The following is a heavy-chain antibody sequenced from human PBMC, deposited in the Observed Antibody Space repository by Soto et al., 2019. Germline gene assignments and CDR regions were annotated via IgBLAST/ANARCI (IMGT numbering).Heavy chain of an antibody. J-gene: IGHJ5*02. V-gene: IGHV1-46*01. Sequence: QVQLVQSGAEVKKPGASVKVSCKASGYTFTSYYMHWVRQAPGQGLEWMGIINPSGGSTSYAQKFQGRVTMTRDTSTSTGYMELSGLRSEDTAVYYYARDGDYDFGSSYEDPWGQGTLVTVSS. CDR1: GYTFTSYY. CDR2: INPSGGST. D-gene: IGHD3-3*01. CDR3: ARDGDYDFGSSYEDP.